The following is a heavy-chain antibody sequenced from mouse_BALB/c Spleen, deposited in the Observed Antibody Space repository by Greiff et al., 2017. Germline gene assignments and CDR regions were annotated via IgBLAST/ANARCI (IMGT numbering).Heavy chain of an antibody. J-gene: IGHJ3*01. D-gene: IGHD2-4*01. CDR2: IDPANGNT. V-gene: IGHV1-83*01. Sequence: VQLQQSGPELVKPGASVKMSCKASGYTFTSYVMHWVKQKPGQGLEWIGRIDPANGNTKYDPKFQGKATITADTSSNTAYLQLSSLTSEDTAVYYCARGDDYDGAWFAYWGQGTMVTVSA. CDR3: ARGDDYDGAWFAY. CDR1: GYTFTSYV.